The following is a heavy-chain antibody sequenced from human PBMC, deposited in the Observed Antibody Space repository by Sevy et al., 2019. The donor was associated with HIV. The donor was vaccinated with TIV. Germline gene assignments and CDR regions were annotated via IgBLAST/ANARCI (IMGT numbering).Heavy chain of an antibody. CDR1: GFTFSSYA. CDR3: AKVHRLLWFGELFYFDY. V-gene: IGHV3-23*01. D-gene: IGHD3-10*01. CDR2: ISGSGGST. J-gene: IGHJ4*02. Sequence: GGSLRLSCAASGFTFSSYAMSWVRQAPGKGLEWVSAISGSGGSTYYADSVKGRFTISRDNSKNTLYLQMNSLRAEDTAVYYCAKVHRLLWFGELFYFDYWGQGTLVTVFS.